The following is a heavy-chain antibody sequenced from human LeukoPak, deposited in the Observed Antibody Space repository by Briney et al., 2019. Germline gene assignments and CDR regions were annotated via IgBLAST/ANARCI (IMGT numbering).Heavy chain of an antibody. J-gene: IGHJ4*02. Sequence: GGSLRLSCAASGFTFSSYWMSWVRQAPGKGLEWVANINQDGSEKYYVDSVKGQFTISRDNAKNSLYLQMNSLRAEDTAVYYCARDAGYCSGGSCSDLFDYWGQGTLVTVST. D-gene: IGHD2-15*01. CDR3: ARDAGYCSGGSCSDLFDY. CDR1: GFTFSSYW. V-gene: IGHV3-7*01. CDR2: INQDGSEK.